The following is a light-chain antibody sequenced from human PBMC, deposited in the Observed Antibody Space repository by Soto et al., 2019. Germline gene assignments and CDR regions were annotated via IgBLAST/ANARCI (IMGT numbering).Light chain of an antibody. CDR2: AAS. J-gene: IGKJ1*01. V-gene: IGKV1-5*01. Sequence: DIQMTQSPSTLSASVGDRATITCRASQNIDISLAWFQQRPGQAPKVLIYAASGLASGVPSTFSGSGSGTEFTLTISSLQPDDFATYFCQHYDTFSWAFGQGTKVDIK. CDR1: QNIDIS. CDR3: QHYDTFSWA.